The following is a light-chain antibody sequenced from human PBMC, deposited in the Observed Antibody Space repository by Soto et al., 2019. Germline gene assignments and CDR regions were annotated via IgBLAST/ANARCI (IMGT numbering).Light chain of an antibody. V-gene: IGKV3-20*01. J-gene: IGKJ1*01. CDR2: GAS. Sequence: EIVMTQSPATLSLPHGERASLYCRASQSVSSNLAWYQQKPGQPPRILIYGASSRDTGIPDRFSGSGSGTDFTLTISRLEPEDFAVYYCQQYGSSPWTFGQGTKVDIK. CDR3: QQYGSSPWT. CDR1: QSVSSN.